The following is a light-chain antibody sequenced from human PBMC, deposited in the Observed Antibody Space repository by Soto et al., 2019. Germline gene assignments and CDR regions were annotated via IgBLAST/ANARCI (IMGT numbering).Light chain of an antibody. Sequence: QSALTQPASVSGSPGQSITISCTGTSSDVGGYNYVSWYQHHPGKAPKLMIYDVSNRPSGVSNRFSGSKSGNTASLTISGLQAEDEADYYCSSKSSSSSRVFGTGTKLTVL. CDR1: SSDVGGYNY. V-gene: IGLV2-14*03. J-gene: IGLJ1*01. CDR3: SSKSSSSSRV. CDR2: DVS.